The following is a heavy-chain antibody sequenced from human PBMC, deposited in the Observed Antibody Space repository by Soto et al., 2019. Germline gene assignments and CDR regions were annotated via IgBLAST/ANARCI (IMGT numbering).Heavy chain of an antibody. CDR2: IYPGDSDT. CDR1: GYSFTSYW. Sequence: GESLKISCKGSGYSFTSYWIGWVRQMPGKSLEWMGIIYPGDSDTRYSPSFQGQVTISADKSISTAYLQWSSLKASDTAVYYCARGAPKYYYDSSAQGAFDIWGQGTMVTVSS. J-gene: IGHJ3*02. CDR3: ARGAPKYYYDSSAQGAFDI. D-gene: IGHD3-22*01. V-gene: IGHV5-51*01.